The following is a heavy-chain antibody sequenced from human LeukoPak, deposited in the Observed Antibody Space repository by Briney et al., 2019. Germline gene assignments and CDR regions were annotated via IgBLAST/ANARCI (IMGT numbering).Heavy chain of an antibody. J-gene: IGHJ6*03. CDR2: IIPIFGTA. Sequence: GASVKVSCTASGGTFSSYAISWVRHAPGQGLEWKGGIIPIFGTANYAQKSQGTVTITADESTSTAYMELSSLRSEDTAVYYCARGSPGLGYYYYMDVWGKGTTVTVSS. CDR3: ARGSPGLGYYYYMDV. V-gene: IGHV1-69*13. D-gene: IGHD3-10*01. CDR1: GGTFSSYA.